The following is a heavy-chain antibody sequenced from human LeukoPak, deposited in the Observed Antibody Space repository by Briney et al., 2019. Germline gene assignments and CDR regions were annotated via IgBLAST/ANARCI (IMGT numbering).Heavy chain of an antibody. CDR2: INPNSGGT. J-gene: IGHJ4*02. D-gene: IGHD2-2*01. Sequence: ASVKVSCKASGYTFTGYYMHWVRQAPGQGLEWMGRINPNSGGTNYAQKFQGRVTMTRDTSISTAYMELSRLRSDDTAVYYCARDLDIEGYCSSTSCQSFWGQGTLVTVSS. CDR1: GYTFTGYY. V-gene: IGHV1-2*06. CDR3: ARDLDIEGYCSSTSCQSF.